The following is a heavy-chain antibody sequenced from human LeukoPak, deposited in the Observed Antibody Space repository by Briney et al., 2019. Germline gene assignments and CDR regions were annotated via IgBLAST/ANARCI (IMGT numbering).Heavy chain of an antibody. J-gene: IGHJ3*02. CDR1: GYSFTNYW. V-gene: IGHV5-51*01. Sequence: GESLKISCKASGYSFTNYWIAWVRQMPGKGLEWMGIIYPDDSDTRYSPSFQGQVTISADKSISTAYLQWSSLKASDTAMYYCASAISGYCSGGSCPDAFDIWGQGTMVTVSS. CDR3: ASAISGYCSGGSCPDAFDI. D-gene: IGHD2-15*01. CDR2: IYPDDSDT.